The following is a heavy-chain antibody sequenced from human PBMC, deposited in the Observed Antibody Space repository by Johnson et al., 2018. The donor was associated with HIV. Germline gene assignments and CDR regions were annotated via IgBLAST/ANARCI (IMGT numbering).Heavy chain of an antibody. Sequence: LQLVESGGGLVPPGRSLRLSCAASGFTFDDYAMHWVRQAPGKGLEWVSGISWNSGTIGYADSVKGRFTISRDNAKNSLYLQMNSLRAEDTAVYFCARDRGYDAFDIWGQGTMVTVSS. D-gene: IGHD3-22*01. CDR2: ISWNSGTI. CDR1: GFTFDDYA. V-gene: IGHV3-9*01. J-gene: IGHJ3*02. CDR3: ARDRGYDAFDI.